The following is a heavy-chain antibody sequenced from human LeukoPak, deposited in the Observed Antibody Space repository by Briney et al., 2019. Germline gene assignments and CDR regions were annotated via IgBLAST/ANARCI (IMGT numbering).Heavy chain of an antibody. CDR3: ARDQLDIVATISPFDY. J-gene: IGHJ4*02. Sequence: PSETLSLTCIVSGGSISSSSYYWGWIRQPPGKGLEWIGSIYYSGSTYYNPSLKSRVTISVDTSKNQFSLKLSSVTAADTAVYYCARDQLDIVATISPFDYWGQGTLVTVSS. CDR1: GGSISSSSYY. D-gene: IGHD5-12*01. V-gene: IGHV4-39*07. CDR2: IYYSGST.